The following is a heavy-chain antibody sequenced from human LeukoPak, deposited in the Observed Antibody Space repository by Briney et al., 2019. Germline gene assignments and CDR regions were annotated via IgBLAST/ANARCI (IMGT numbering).Heavy chain of an antibody. CDR1: GFTVSSNY. CDR3: AGRRSSGWYAY. CDR2: IYDSGTT. V-gene: IGHV3-53*01. D-gene: IGHD6-19*01. Sequence: GGSLRLSCATSGFTVSSNYMSWVRQAPGKGLEWVSVIYDSGTTYYADSVKGRFLIFRDTSKNTVDLQMNSLRVEDTAVYYCAGRRSSGWYAYWGQGALVTVSS. J-gene: IGHJ4*02.